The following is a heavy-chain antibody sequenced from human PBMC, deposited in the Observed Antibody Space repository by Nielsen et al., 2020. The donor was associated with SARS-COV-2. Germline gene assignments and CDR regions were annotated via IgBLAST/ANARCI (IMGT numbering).Heavy chain of an antibody. Sequence: ASVKVSCKASGYTFTSYYMHWVRQAPGQGLEWMGIINPSGGSTSYAQKFQGSVTMTRDTSTSTVYMELSSLRSEDTAVYYCARELDERLYYDFWSGYPPGYWGQGTLVTVSS. V-gene: IGHV1-46*01. D-gene: IGHD3-3*01. CDR1: GYTFTSYY. CDR2: INPSGGST. CDR3: ARELDERLYYDFWSGYPPGY. J-gene: IGHJ4*02.